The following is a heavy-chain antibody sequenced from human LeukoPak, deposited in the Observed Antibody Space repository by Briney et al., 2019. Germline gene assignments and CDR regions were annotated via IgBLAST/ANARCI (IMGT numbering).Heavy chain of an antibody. V-gene: IGHV3-21*01. CDR1: GFTFSSYS. D-gene: IGHD2-2*01. CDR3: ATWTLGYCSSTSCSNDY. CDR2: ISSSSSYI. J-gene: IGHJ4*02. Sequence: GGSLRLSCAASGFTFSSYSMNWVRQAPGKGLEWDSSISSSSSYIYYADSVKGRFTISRDNAKNSLYLQMNSLRAEDTAVYYCATWTLGYCSSTSCSNDYWGQGTLVTVSS.